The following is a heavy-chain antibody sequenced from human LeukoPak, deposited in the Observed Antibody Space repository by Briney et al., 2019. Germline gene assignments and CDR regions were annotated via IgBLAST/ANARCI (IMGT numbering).Heavy chain of an antibody. Sequence: SETLSLTCTVSGGSISSHYWSWIRQPPGKGLEWIGYIYYSGSTNYNPSLKSRVTISVDTSKNQFSLKLSSVTAADTAVYYCARVTGYSSSWYLGYYYYYMDVWGKGTTVTVSS. D-gene: IGHD6-13*01. CDR2: IYYSGST. J-gene: IGHJ6*03. V-gene: IGHV4-59*11. CDR1: GGSISSHY. CDR3: ARVTGYSSSWYLGYYYYYMDV.